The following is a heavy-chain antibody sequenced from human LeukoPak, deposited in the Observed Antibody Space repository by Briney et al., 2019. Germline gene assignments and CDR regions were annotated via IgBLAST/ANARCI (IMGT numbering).Heavy chain of an antibody. V-gene: IGHV1-18*04. Sequence: ASVKVSCKASGYTFTSYGISWVRQAPGQGLEWMGWINAGNGNTKYSQKFQGRVTITRDTSASTAYMELSSLRSEDTAVYYCARDGPRLEAFDIWGQGTMVTVSS. CDR3: ARDGPRLEAFDI. CDR1: GYTFTSYG. J-gene: IGHJ3*02. CDR2: INAGNGNT.